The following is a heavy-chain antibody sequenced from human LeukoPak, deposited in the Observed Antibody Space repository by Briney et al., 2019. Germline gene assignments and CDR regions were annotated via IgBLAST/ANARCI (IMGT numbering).Heavy chain of an antibody. CDR2: IIPIFGTA. J-gene: IGHJ4*02. D-gene: IGHD5-24*01. V-gene: IGHV1-69*05. CDR3: ARVTMATIYYFDY. CDR1: GGTFISYA. Sequence: GASVKVSCKASGGTFISYAISWVRQAPGQGLDWMGGIIPIFGTANYAQKFQGSVTITTDESTSTAYMELSSLRSEDTAVYYCARVTMATIYYFDYWGQGTLVTVSS.